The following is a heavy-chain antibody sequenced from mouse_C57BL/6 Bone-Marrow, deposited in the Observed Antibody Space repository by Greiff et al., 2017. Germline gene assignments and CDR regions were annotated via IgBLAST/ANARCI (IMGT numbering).Heavy chain of an antibody. D-gene: IGHD5-1*01. V-gene: IGHV5-6*01. CDR1: GFTFSSYG. CDR2: ISSGGSYT. Sequence: EVQVVESGGDLVKPGGSLKLSCAASGFTFSSYGMSWVRQTPDKRLEWVATISSGGSYTYYPDRVKGRFTISRDNAKNTLYLQMSSLKSEDTAMYYCARRSRYLYYFDYWGQGTTLTVSS. J-gene: IGHJ2*01. CDR3: ARRSRYLYYFDY.